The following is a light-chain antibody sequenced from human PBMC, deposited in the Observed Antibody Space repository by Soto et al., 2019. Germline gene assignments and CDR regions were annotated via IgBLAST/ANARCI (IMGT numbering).Light chain of an antibody. CDR3: QQYGTLPRT. CDR1: QSVRNNY. V-gene: IGKV3-20*01. J-gene: IGKJ1*01. CDR2: AAS. Sequence: IVWTQSQGTKTLSPGERATLSCRASQSVRNNYLAWYQQRPGQAPRLLIYAASSRATGIPDRFSGSGSGTDFTLTISRLEPQDFAVYYCQQYGTLPRTFGQGAKADIK.